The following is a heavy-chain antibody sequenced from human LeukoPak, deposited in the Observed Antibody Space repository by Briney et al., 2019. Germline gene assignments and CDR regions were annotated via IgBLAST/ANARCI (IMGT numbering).Heavy chain of an antibody. J-gene: IGHJ4*02. Sequence: PSETLSLTCTVSGGSISSSSYYWGWIRQPPGKGLEWIGSIYYSGSTYYNPSLKSRVTISVDTSKNQFSLKLSSVTAADTAVYYCARHGDYGDYDDYFDYWGQGTLVTVSS. D-gene: IGHD4-17*01. V-gene: IGHV4-39*01. CDR1: GGSISSSSYY. CDR2: IYYSGST. CDR3: ARHGDYGDYDDYFDY.